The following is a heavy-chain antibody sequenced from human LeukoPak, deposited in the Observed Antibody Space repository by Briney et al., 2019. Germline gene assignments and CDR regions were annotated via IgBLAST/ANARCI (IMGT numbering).Heavy chain of an antibody. CDR3: ARGGITGTLNWFDP. V-gene: IGHV4-39*07. D-gene: IGHD1-20*01. CDR1: GGSISSSSYY. J-gene: IGHJ5*02. CDR2: IYYSGST. Sequence: SETLSLTCTVSGGSISSSSYYWGWIRQPPGKGLEWIGSIYYSGSTYYNPSLKSRVTISVDTSKNQFSLKLSSVTAADTAVYYCARGGITGTLNWFDPWGQGTLVTVST.